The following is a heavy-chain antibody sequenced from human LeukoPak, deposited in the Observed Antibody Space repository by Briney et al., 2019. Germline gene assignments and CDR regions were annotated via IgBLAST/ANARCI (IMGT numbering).Heavy chain of an antibody. D-gene: IGHD3-10*01. Sequence: PGGSLRLSCAASGFTFSSYTMNWIRQAPGKGLEWVSGISDSGGRTHYADSVKGRFTVSRDNSKNTLYLQMNSLRADDTAVYYCATLPGGGLPPDCWGQGTLVTVSS. V-gene: IGHV3-23*01. CDR2: ISDSGGRT. CDR3: ATLPGGGLPPDC. CDR1: GFTFSSYT. J-gene: IGHJ4*02.